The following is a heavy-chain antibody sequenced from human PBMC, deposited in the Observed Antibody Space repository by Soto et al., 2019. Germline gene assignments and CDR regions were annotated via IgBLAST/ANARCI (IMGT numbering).Heavy chain of an antibody. V-gene: IGHV1-8*01. J-gene: IGHJ5*02. CDR3: ARVVVPAATYNWFDP. Sequence: GASVKVSCKASGYTFTSYDINWVRQATGQGLEWMGWMNPNSGNTGYAQKFQGRVTMTRNTSISTAYMELSSLRSEDTAVYYCARVVVPAATYNWFDPWGQGTLVTVSS. CDR1: GYTFTSYD. CDR2: MNPNSGNT. D-gene: IGHD2-2*01.